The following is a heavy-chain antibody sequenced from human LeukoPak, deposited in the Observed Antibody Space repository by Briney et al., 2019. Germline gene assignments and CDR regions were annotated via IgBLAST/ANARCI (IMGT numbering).Heavy chain of an antibody. Sequence: ASVKVSCKASGYIFTSYYMHWVRQAPGQGLEWMGIINPSGGSTSYAQKFQGRVTITRDTSASTAYMELSSLRSEDTAVYYCARDQDDDYGLDYWGQGTLVTVSS. V-gene: IGHV1-46*01. CDR3: ARDQDDDYGLDY. CDR2: INPSGGST. CDR1: GYIFTSYY. D-gene: IGHD4-17*01. J-gene: IGHJ4*02.